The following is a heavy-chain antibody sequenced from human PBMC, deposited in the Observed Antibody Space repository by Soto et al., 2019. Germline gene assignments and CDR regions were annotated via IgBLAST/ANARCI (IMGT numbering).Heavy chain of an antibody. Sequence: EVQLVESGGGLVKPGGSLRLSCAASGFTVSNAWMNWLRQAPGKGLEWDGRIKSKADGGTTDYAAPVRGRFTISRDDSKNTLYLQMDNLKTEDTALYYCTTAKSSAYDHWGQGTLVTVSS. CDR2: IKSKADGGTT. J-gene: IGHJ4*02. CDR3: TTAKSSAYDH. D-gene: IGHD6-19*01. V-gene: IGHV3-15*07. CDR1: GFTVSNAW.